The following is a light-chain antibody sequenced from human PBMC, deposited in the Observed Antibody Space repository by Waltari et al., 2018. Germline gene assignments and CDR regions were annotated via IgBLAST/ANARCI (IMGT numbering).Light chain of an antibody. CDR2: EVT. J-gene: IGLJ3*02. V-gene: IGLV2-8*01. CDR3: SSFAGSTNWV. CDR1: SSDIGGYNY. Sequence: QSALTQPPSASGSPGQSVTISCPGTSSDIGGYNYVSWYQQHPGKAPKLMIYEVTKRPSGVPDRFSAPKSGNTASLTVSGLQAEDEADYYCSSFAGSTNWVFGGGTKLTVL.